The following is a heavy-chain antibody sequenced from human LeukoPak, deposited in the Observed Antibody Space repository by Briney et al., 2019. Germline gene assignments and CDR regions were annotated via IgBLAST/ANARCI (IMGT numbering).Heavy chain of an antibody. D-gene: IGHD3-10*01. CDR2: TYVTGYT. CDR1: GASISSYF. J-gene: IGHJ5*02. CDR3: ARHVLFSTSYSYWFDP. V-gene: IGHV4-59*08. Sequence: SETLSLTCSVSGASISSYFWSWIRQPPGKGLEWIAFTYVTGYTNYNPSLKSRVTISLDTSKNQVSLKINSVTAADTAVYYCARHVLFSTSYSYWFDPRGQGTLVTVSS.